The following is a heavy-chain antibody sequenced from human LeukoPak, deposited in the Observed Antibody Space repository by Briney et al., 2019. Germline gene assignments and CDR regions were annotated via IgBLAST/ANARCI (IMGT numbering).Heavy chain of an antibody. Sequence: PGGSLRLSCAASGFTFSSYAMSWVRQAPGKGLDWVSAISGSGGSTYYADSVKGRFTISRDNSKNTLYLQMNSLRAEDTAVYYCAKEATYYDFWSGYPKSSTRGYYFDYWGQGTLVTVSS. CDR1: GFTFSSYA. CDR2: ISGSGGST. V-gene: IGHV3-23*01. J-gene: IGHJ4*02. D-gene: IGHD3-3*01. CDR3: AKEATYYDFWSGYPKSSTRGYYFDY.